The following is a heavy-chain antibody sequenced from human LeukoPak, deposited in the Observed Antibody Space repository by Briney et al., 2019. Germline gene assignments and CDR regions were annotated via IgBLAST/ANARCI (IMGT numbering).Heavy chain of an antibody. D-gene: IGHD4-23*01. CDR1: GFTFSSYA. J-gene: IGHJ4*02. CDR3: VRVAGGNSPYYFDY. CDR2: ISGSGGST. Sequence: PGGSLRLPCAASGFTFSSYAMSWVRQAPGKGLEWVSAISGSGGSTYYADSVKGRFTISRDNSKNTLYLQMNSLRAEDTAVYYCVRVAGGNSPYYFDYWGQGTLVTVSS. V-gene: IGHV3-23*01.